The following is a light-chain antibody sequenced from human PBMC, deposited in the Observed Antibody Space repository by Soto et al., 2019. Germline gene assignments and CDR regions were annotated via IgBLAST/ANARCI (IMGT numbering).Light chain of an antibody. V-gene: IGKV3-20*01. J-gene: IGKJ1*01. CDR1: QSISSSY. CDR3: QQYCDLPWT. CDR2: GAS. Sequence: ALTQSPGTLSLSPGERATLSCSASQSISSSYLAWYQQNAGQAPRLLIYGASSRATGVPDRFSASGSGTDFTLTINRLEPEDFAVDYCQQYCDLPWTFGQGTKVEI.